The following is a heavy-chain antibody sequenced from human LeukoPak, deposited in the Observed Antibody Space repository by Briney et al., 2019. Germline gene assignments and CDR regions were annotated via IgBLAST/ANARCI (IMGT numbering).Heavy chain of an antibody. V-gene: IGHV6-1*01. CDR3: AGSDTIGYSPREWDYWYFDL. D-gene: IGHD3-22*01. Sequence: SQTLSLTCAISGDSVSSNSAAWNWIRQSPSRGLEWLGRTYYRSKWYNDYAVSVKSRITINSDTSENQFSLHLNSVTPEDTAVYYCAGSDTIGYSPREWDYWYFDLWGRGTLVTVSS. J-gene: IGHJ2*01. CDR1: GDSVSSNSAA. CDR2: TYYRSKWYN.